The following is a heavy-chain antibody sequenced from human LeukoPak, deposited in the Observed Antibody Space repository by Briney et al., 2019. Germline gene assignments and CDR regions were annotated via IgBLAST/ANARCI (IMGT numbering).Heavy chain of an antibody. CDR1: GFTFSTYW. Sequence: GGSLRLSCAASGFTFSTYWMDWVRQAPGKGLEWVGNINQDGSVKHYVDSVRGRFTISRDNARNSVYLQMNALRVEDTAVYYCARDLTVTLDYWGQGTLVTVSS. D-gene: IGHD4-11*01. CDR3: ARDLTVTLDY. J-gene: IGHJ4*02. CDR2: INQDGSVK. V-gene: IGHV3-7*01.